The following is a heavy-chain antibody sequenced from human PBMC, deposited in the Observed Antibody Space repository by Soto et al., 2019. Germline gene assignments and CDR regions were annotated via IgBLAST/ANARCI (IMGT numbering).Heavy chain of an antibody. D-gene: IGHD5-12*01. CDR2: INHSGST. CDR3: ARTLWIPFDY. CDR1: GGSFSGYY. J-gene: IGHJ4*02. Sequence: SETLSLTCAVYGGSFSGYYWSWIRQPPGKGLEWIGEINHSGSTNYNPSLKSRVTISVDTSKNQFSLKLSSVTAADTAVYYCARTLWIPFDYWGQGTLVTVSS. V-gene: IGHV4-34*01.